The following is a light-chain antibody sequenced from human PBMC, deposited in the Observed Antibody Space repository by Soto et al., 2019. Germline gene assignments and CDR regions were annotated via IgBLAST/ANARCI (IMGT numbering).Light chain of an antibody. V-gene: IGKV1-5*01. CDR3: QQYNNYPFT. J-gene: IGKJ3*01. CDR2: DAS. CDR1: QTINTW. Sequence: DIPMTQSPSTLSASIGDRVTITCRASQTINTWLAWYQQKPGKAPKLLIFDASNLESGVPSRFSGSESGTEFTLTINSLQPDDFATYYCQQYNNYPFTFGPGTKVDFK.